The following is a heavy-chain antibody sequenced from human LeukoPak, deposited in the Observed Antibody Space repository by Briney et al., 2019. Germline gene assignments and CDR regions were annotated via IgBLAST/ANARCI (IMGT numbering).Heavy chain of an antibody. V-gene: IGHV1-46*01. CDR3: ARERGRDYYDSRGGLDY. J-gene: IGHJ4*02. CDR2: INPSGGST. CDR1: GYTFTSYY. D-gene: IGHD3-22*01. Sequence: ASVKVSCKASGYTFTSYYMHWVRQAPGQGLEWMGIINPSGGSTSYAQKFQGRVTMTRDMSTSTVYMELSSLRSEDTAVYYCARERGRDYYDSRGGLDYWGQGTLVTVSS.